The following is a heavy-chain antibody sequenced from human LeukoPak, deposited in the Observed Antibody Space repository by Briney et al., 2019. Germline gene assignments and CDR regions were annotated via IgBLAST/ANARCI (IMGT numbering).Heavy chain of an antibody. V-gene: IGHV3-7*01. CDR3: ARVLTWNDVSVDAFDI. Sequence: GGSLRLSCAASGFTFSSYWMSWVRQAPGKGLEWVANIKQDGSEKYYVDSVKGRFTISRDNAKNSLYLQMNSLRAEDTAVYYCARVLTWNDVSVDAFDIWGQATMVTVSS. J-gene: IGHJ3*02. D-gene: IGHD1-1*01. CDR2: IKQDGSEK. CDR1: GFTFSSYW.